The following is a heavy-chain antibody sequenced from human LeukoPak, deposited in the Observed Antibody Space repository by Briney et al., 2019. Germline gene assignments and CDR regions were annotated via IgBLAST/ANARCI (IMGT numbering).Heavy chain of an antibody. CDR1: GGSFSGYY. V-gene: IGHV4-34*01. D-gene: IGHD6-13*01. CDR3: ARGPGYSSSWADY. J-gene: IGHJ4*02. Sequence: PSETLSLTCAVYGGSFSGYYWSWIRQPPGKGLEWIGEINHSGSTNYNPSLKSRVTISVDTSKNQFSLKLSSVTAADTAVYYCARGPGYSSSWADYWGQGTQVTVSS. CDR2: INHSGST.